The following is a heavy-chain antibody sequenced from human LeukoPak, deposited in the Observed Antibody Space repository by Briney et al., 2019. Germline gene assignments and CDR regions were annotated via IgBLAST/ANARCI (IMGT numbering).Heavy chain of an antibody. V-gene: IGHV3-21*01. CDR2: ISSSSSYI. CDR1: EFSVGSNY. CDR3: TRMTLEYYYDSSGYSDS. Sequence: PGGSLRLSCAASEFSVGSNYMSWVRQDPGKGLEWVSSISSSSSYIYYADSVKGRFTISRDNAKNSLYLQMNSLRAEDTAVYYCTRMTLEYYYDSSGYSDSWGQGTLVTVSS. J-gene: IGHJ4*02. D-gene: IGHD3-22*01.